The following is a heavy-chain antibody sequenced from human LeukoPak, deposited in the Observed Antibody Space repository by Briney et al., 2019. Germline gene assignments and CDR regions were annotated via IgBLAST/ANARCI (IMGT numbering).Heavy chain of an antibody. CDR1: GDTLTELS. V-gene: IGHV1-24*01. CDR2: FDPEDGEK. J-gene: IGHJ6*03. CDR3: ATSLANYYDKTNSYYYYMDV. Sequence: VASVKVSCKVSGDTLTELSMHWVRQAPGKGLEWMGGFDPEDGEKIYAQKFQGRITMTEDTSTDTAYMELSSLRSEDTAVYYCATSLANYYDKTNSYYYYMDVWGKGTTVIISS. D-gene: IGHD3-22*01.